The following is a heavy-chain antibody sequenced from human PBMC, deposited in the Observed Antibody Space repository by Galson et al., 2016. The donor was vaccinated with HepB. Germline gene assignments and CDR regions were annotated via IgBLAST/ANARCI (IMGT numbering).Heavy chain of an antibody. CDR1: GASFSSYY. J-gene: IGHJ6*02. D-gene: IGHD3-9*01. V-gene: IGHV4-34*01. CDR2: INHGGST. Sequence: SETLSLTCAVYGASFSSYYWRWVRQSPGKGLEWIGEINHGGSTNYNPSLKSRVTIDVDTSTNQFSLTLSSVTAADTAVYYCATSLGPLTGQQKGHEYYYAMEVWGQGTAVTVPS. CDR3: ATSLGPLTGQQKGHEYYYAMEV.